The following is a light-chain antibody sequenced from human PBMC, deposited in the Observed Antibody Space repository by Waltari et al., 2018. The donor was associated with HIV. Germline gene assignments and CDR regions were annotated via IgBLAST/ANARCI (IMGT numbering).Light chain of an antibody. CDR3: CSYGGLYTLI. V-gene: IGLV2-11*01. J-gene: IGLJ2*01. Sequence: QSALTQPRSVSGSPGQSVTISCTGASSDVGDYDYVSWYQQHPGKVPKLIIYEVTKRPSGVPDRFSGSKSGTTASLTISGLQAEDESDYYCCSYGGLYTLIFGGGTKLTVL. CDR2: EVT. CDR1: SSDVGDYDY.